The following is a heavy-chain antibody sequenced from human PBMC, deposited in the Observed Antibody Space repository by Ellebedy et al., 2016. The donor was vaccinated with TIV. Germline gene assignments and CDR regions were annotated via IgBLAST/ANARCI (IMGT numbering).Heavy chain of an antibody. CDR1: GFTFSDYG. CDR3: AKDAGYYGSGSQTRYFDL. CDR2: ISYDGGDK. V-gene: IGHV3-30*18. D-gene: IGHD3-10*01. J-gene: IGHJ2*01. Sequence: GGSLRLXXAASGFTFSDYGMHWVRQAPGKGPEWVAIISYDGGDKYYADSVKGRFTISRDNSKNTLYLQMNSLRAEDTAVYYCAKDAGYYGSGSQTRYFDLWGRGTLVTVSS.